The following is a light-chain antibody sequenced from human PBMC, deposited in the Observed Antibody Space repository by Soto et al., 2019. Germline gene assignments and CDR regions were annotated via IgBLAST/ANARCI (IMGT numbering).Light chain of an antibody. V-gene: IGLV2-23*01. CDR1: SSDVGSYNL. CDR2: EGT. CDR3: CSYASSSTYV. J-gene: IGLJ1*01. Sequence: QSALTQPASVSGSPGQSITISCTGTSSDVGSYNLVSWYQQHPGKAPKLMIYEGTKRPSGVSDRFSGSRSGNTASLTISGLQADDEAAYYCCSYASSSTYVFGTGTKLTVL.